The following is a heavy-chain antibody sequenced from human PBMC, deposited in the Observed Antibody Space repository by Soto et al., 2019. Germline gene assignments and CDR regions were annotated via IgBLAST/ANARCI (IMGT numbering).Heavy chain of an antibody. CDR1: GFTFSSYG. CDR3: AKPFTPVDIVATIDY. V-gene: IGHV3-30*18. D-gene: IGHD5-12*01. CDR2: ISYDGSNK. Sequence: GGSLRLSCAASGFTFSSYGMHWVRQAPGKGLEWVAVISYDGSNKYYADSVKGRFTISRDNSKNTLYLQMNSLRAEDTAVYDCAKPFTPVDIVATIDYWGQGTLVTVSS. J-gene: IGHJ4*02.